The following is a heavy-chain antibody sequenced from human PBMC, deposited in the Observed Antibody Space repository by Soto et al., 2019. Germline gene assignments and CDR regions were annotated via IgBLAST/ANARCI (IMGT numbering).Heavy chain of an antibody. CDR1: GGSVSSYY. CDR2: IRYSGST. J-gene: IGHJ4*02. Sequence: QVQLQESGPGLVKPWETLSLTCTVSGGSVSSYYWTWIRKPPGKGLEWIGYIRYSGSTNYNPSLKSRVSISVDTSKNQFSLDLSSVTAADTAVYYCARGDYYFASGTYYGFDLWGQGTLVTVSS. CDR3: ARGDYYFASGTYYGFDL. D-gene: IGHD3-10*01. V-gene: IGHV4-59*02.